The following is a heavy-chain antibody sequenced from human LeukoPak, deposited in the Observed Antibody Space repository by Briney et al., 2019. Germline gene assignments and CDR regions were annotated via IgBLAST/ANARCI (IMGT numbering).Heavy chain of an antibody. CDR3: AKDIVVVTAIKVLNFDY. V-gene: IGHV3-23*01. J-gene: IGHJ4*02. D-gene: IGHD2-21*02. CDR1: GFTFSSYA. CDR2: ISGSGGST. Sequence: GGSLRLSCAASGFTFSSYAMSWVRQAPGKGLEWVSAISGSGGSTYYADSVKGRLTISRDNSKNTLYLQMNSLRAEDTAVYYCAKDIVVVTAIKVLNFDYWGQGTLVTVSS.